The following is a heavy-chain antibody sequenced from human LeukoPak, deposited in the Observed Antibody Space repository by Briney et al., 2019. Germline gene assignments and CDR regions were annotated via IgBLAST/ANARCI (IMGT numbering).Heavy chain of an antibody. J-gene: IGHJ4*01. CDR2: INPNSGDT. D-gene: IGHD3-22*01. CDR1: GYTFTDYY. CDR3: ARAHNLDTGGYFYYFDH. Sequence: SVSLSCKASGYTFTDYYIHWVRQAPGQGPEWMAWINPNSGDTKYAPQFQGRVTLTRDTAITTGAMQLSRLTSDDTALYYCARAHNLDTGGYFYYFDHWGDGNL. V-gene: IGHV1-2*02.